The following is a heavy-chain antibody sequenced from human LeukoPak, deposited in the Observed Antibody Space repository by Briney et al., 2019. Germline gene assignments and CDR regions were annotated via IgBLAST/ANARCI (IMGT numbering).Heavy chain of an antibody. V-gene: IGHV3-23*01. CDR3: ARDLYADFWSGSVFDY. CDR2: ISGSGGTT. D-gene: IGHD3-3*01. CDR1: GFSFSSYA. Sequence: PGGSLRLSCEASGFSFSSYATSWVRQAPGKGLEWVSGISGSGGTTYYAGSVKGRFTISRDISKNTLYLQMSSLRAGDTAVYYWARDLYADFWSGSVFDYWGRGTLVTVSS. J-gene: IGHJ4*02.